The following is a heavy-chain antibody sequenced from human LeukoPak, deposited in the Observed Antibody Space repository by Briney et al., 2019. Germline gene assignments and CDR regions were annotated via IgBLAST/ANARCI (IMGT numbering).Heavy chain of an antibody. Sequence: GGSLRLSCAASGFTFSSYGMSWVRQAPGKGLEWVSGINTSGGTTYYADSVKGRSTISRDNSKNTLYLQMNSLRADDTAAYYCAKDPPTVMANAFHIWGQGTMVTVSS. CDR3: AKDPPTVMANAFHI. CDR2: INTSGGTT. D-gene: IGHD5-18*01. CDR1: GFTFSSYG. V-gene: IGHV3-23*01. J-gene: IGHJ3*02.